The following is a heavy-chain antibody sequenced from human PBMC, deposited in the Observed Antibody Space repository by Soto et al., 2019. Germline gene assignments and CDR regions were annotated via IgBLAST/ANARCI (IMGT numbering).Heavy chain of an antibody. Sequence: LRLSCAGSGFFFQNYAMHWVRLAPGKGLEWVAYIFYDGSNDNYADSVKGRFTVSRDNSEGMMYLQMNNLRVEDTGVYFCARAMTMTLARIFGMDVWGLGTTVTVSS. D-gene: IGHD3-3*01. CDR1: GFFFQNYA. J-gene: IGHJ6*02. CDR2: IFYDGSND. V-gene: IGHV3-33*01. CDR3: ARAMTMTLARIFGMDV.